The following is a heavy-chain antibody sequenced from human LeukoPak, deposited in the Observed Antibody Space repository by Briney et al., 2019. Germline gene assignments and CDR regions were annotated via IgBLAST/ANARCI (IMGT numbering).Heavy chain of an antibody. CDR1: GFTFGSYG. V-gene: IGHV3-23*01. CDR2: ISGSGGST. D-gene: IGHD6-13*01. J-gene: IGHJ3*02. CDR3: ARDRSSSWGHDAFDI. Sequence: GGSLRLSCAASGFTFGSYGMSWVRQAPGKGLEWVSAISGSGGSTYYADSVKGRFTISRDNSKNTLYLQMNSLRAEDTAVYYCARDRSSSWGHDAFDIWGQGTMVTVSS.